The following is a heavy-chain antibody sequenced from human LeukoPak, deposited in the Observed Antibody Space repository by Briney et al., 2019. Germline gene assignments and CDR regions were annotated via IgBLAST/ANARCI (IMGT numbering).Heavy chain of an antibody. J-gene: IGHJ4*02. Sequence: PGGSLRLSCAASGFTFSSYSMNWVRQAPGKGLEWVSSISSSSSYIYYADSVKGRFTISRDNAKNSLYLQMNSLRAEDTAVYHCARDSAPYSFGGVIAYWGQGTLVTVSS. D-gene: IGHD3-16*02. CDR2: ISSSSSYI. CDR1: GFTFSSYS. CDR3: ARDSAPYSFGGVIAY. V-gene: IGHV3-21*01.